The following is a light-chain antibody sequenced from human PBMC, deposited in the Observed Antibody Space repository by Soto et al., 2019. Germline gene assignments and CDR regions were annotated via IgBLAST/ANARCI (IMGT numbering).Light chain of an antibody. Sequence: QSVLTQPPSASGTPGQRVTISCSGSSSNIGSNTVSWYQQVPGTAPKLLIYSNDERPSGVPGRFSGSKSGTSASLAISGLQSEHEADYHCAAWDNSLNGPLFGGGTKLTVL. CDR2: SND. CDR3: AAWDNSLNGPL. CDR1: SSNIGSNT. J-gene: IGLJ3*02. V-gene: IGLV1-44*01.